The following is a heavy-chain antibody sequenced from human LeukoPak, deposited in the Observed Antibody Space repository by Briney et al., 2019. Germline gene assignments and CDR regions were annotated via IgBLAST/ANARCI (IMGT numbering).Heavy chain of an antibody. V-gene: IGHV1-2*02. J-gene: IGHJ4*02. D-gene: IGHD5-24*01. CDR3: ARGPRDWHNL. CDR1: GSTLTDYY. CDR2: INPTSGGT. Sequence: GASVKPSCKAPGSTLTDYYTHWVRQAPGQGLEWMGWINPTSGGTNYAQKFQGRVTMTRDTSISTAFMELSRLRSDDTAVYYCARGPRDWHNLWGQGTLVTVSS.